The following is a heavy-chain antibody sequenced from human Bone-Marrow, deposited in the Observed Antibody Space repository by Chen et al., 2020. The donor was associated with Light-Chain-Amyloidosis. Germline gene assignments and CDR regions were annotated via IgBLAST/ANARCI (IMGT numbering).Heavy chain of an antibody. CDR2: INXXXSVE. CDR3: ATDQGGGASNI. D-gene: IGHD3-10*01. J-gene: IGHJ3*02. Sequence: EMQLVESGGGLVQPGGSLRLSCVASGLTFSRSWMTWVRQAPGKGLEWVANINXXXSVENFMXXXXXXXXXXXXXXXXXXXXXXXXXXXXXTAVYYCATDQGGGASNIWGQGTMVTVSS. CDR1: GLTFSRSW. V-gene: IGHV3-7*01.